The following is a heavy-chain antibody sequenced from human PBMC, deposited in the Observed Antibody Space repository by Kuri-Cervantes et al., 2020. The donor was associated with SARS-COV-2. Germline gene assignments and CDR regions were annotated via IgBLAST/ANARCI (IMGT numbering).Heavy chain of an antibody. V-gene: IGHV4-59*12. CDR3: ARVSGDSRFSYYMDV. J-gene: IGHJ6*03. CDR1: GGPISSYY. CDR2: IYYSGST. D-gene: IGHD7-27*01. Sequence: SETLSLTCTVSGGPISSYYWSWIRQPPGKGLEWIGYIYYSGSTNYNPSLKSRVTISVDTSKNQFSLKVSSVSAADTAVYYCARVSGDSRFSYYMDVWGTGTTVTVSS.